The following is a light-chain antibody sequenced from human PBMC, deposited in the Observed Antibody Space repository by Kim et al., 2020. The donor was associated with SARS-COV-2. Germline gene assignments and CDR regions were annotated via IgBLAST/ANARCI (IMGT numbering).Light chain of an antibody. Sequence: DIQMTQSPSSLSASVGDRVTITCRASQDISRYLNWYQQKPGKAPKLLIYTASSLQSGVPSRFTGSGSETDFTLTISSLQPEDFATFYCQQTYSASRTFGQGTKVDIK. V-gene: IGKV1-39*01. J-gene: IGKJ1*01. CDR3: QQTYSASRT. CDR2: TAS. CDR1: QDISRY.